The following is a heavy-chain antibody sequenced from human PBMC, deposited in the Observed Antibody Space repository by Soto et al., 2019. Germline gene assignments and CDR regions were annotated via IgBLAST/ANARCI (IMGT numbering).Heavy chain of an antibody. V-gene: IGHV3-23*01. CDR3: VKDTSTWASTYFDY. Sequence: EVQLLESGGGLVQPGGSLRLSCAASGFTFSSYAMSWVRQAQGKGLEWVSVISVSGSTTSHADFVEGRFTISRDNSKNTLYLQMNSLRAEDTAVYYCVKDTSTWASTYFDYWGQGTLVTVSS. J-gene: IGHJ4*02. CDR2: ISVSGSTT. CDR1: GFTFSSYA. D-gene: IGHD3-3*01.